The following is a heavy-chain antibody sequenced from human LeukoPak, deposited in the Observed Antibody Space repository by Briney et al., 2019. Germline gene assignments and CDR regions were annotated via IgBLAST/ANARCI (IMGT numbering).Heavy chain of an antibody. CDR2: IYSDDST. V-gene: IGHV3-NL1*01. CDR1: GFTFSSYG. J-gene: IGHJ3*02. D-gene: IGHD5-12*01. CDR3: ARGGYSGYDRDACDI. Sequence: GGSLRLSCAASGFTFSSYGMHWVRQAPGKGLEWVSVIYSDDSTYYADSVKGRFTISRHNSKNTLYLQMNSLRAEDTAVYYCARGGYSGYDRDACDIWGQGTMVTVSS.